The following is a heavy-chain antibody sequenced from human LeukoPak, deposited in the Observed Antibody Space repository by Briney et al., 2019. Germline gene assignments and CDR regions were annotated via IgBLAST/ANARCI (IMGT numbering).Heavy chain of an antibody. CDR1: GFTFGTSA. V-gene: IGHV3-48*01. Sequence: GGSLRLSCAASGFTFGTSAMSWVRQAPGKGLEWLSYISVTSNTIYYADSVRGRFTISRDNADNSLFLQMKSLRVDDMAVYYCARLERNKNWYFDVWGRGTLITVFS. CDR3: ARLERNKNWYFDV. J-gene: IGHJ2*01. D-gene: IGHD1/OR15-1a*01. CDR2: ISVTSNTI.